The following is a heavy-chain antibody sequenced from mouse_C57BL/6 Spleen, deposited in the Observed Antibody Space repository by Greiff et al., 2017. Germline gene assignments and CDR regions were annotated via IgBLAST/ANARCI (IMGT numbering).Heavy chain of an antibody. J-gene: IGHJ4*01. V-gene: IGHV1-53*01. Sequence: QVQLQQPGTELVKPGASVKLSCKASGYTFTSYWMHWVKQRPGQGLEWIGNIYPSNGGTNYNEKFKSKATLTVDKSSSTAYMQLSSLTSEDSAVYYCAFTTVVAGNAMDYWGQGTSVTVSS. CDR1: GYTFTSYW. D-gene: IGHD1-1*01. CDR2: IYPSNGGT. CDR3: AFTTVVAGNAMDY.